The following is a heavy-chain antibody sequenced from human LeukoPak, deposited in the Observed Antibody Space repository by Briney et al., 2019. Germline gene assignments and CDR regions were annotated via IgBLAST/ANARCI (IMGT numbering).Heavy chain of an antibody. D-gene: IGHD3-9*01. CDR3: ARGAGVLTGYYTSPPLFDY. Sequence: PVASVNVSCKASGGTFSSYAISWVRQAPGQGLEWMGGIIPIFGTANYAQKFQGGVTITADESTSTAYIELSSLRSEDTAVYYCARGAGVLTGYYTSPPLFDYWGQGTLVTVSS. V-gene: IGHV1-69*01. J-gene: IGHJ4*02. CDR1: GGTFSSYA. CDR2: IIPIFGTA.